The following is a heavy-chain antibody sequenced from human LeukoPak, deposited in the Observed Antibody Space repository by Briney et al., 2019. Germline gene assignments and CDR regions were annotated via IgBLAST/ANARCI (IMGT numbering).Heavy chain of an antibody. CDR3: ARDPCTNGVCLDAFDI. J-gene: IGHJ3*02. D-gene: IGHD2-8*01. V-gene: IGHV1-69*01. CDR2: IIPIFGTA. Sequence: ASVKVSCKASGGTFSSYAISWVRQAPGQGLEWMGGIIPIFGTANYAQKFQGRVTITADESTSTAYMELSSLRSEDTAVYYCARDPCTNGVCLDAFDIWGQGTMVTVSS. CDR1: GGTFSSYA.